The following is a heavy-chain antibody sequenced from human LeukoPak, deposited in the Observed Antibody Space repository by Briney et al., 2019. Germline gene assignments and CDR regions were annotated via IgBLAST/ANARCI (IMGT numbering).Heavy chain of an antibody. Sequence: SETLSLTCAVYGGSFSGYYWSWIRQPPGKGLEWIGEINHSGSTNYNPSLKSRVTISVDTSKNQFSLKLSSVTAADTAVYYCARGEYGVTMVQGVVIRHLDMDVWGQGTTVTDSS. J-gene: IGHJ6*02. V-gene: IGHV4-34*01. CDR1: GGSFSGYY. D-gene: IGHD3-10*01. CDR3: ARGEYGVTMVQGVVIRHLDMDV. CDR2: INHSGST.